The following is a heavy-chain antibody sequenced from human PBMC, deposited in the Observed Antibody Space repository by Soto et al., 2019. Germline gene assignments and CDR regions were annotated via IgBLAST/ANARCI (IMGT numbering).Heavy chain of an antibody. CDR1: GFKFSTYW. CDR3: ARGAPGMRNWFDP. V-gene: IGHV3-7*01. D-gene: IGHD2-8*01. J-gene: IGHJ5*02. CDR2: IKQDANEM. Sequence: EVQVVESGGGLVQPGGSLRLSCAASGFKFSTYWMSWVRQAPGKGLEWLANIKQDANEMHYVDSVKGRFTISGDSAKNSLFLIMDSLRVEDTAVYYCARGAPGMRNWFDPWGQGTLVTVSS.